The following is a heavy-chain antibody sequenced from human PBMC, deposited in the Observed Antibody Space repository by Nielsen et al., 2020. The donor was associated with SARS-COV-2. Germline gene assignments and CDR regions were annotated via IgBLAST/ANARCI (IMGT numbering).Heavy chain of an antibody. CDR2: IVGSGDTT. J-gene: IGHJ5*02. Sequence: GESLKISCAASGFPFSSYEMNWVRQAPGKGLEWVSAIVGSGDTTYYTDSVKGRFTISRDNSKNTVFLQMNSLRAEDTAVYYCAKDFVAVAGSPINWFDPRGQGTLVTVSS. CDR1: GFPFSSYE. V-gene: IGHV3-23*01. CDR3: AKDFVAVAGSPINWFDP. D-gene: IGHD6-19*01.